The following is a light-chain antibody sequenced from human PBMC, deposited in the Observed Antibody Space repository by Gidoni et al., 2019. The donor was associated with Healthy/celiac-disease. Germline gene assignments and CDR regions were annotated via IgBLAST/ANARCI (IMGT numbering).Light chain of an antibody. J-gene: IGKJ1*01. CDR2: WAS. CDR1: QIVLYSSNNKNY. V-gene: IGKV4-1*01. CDR3: QQYYSTPWT. Sequence: DIVMPPSPDSLAVSLGERATINCKSSQIVLYSSNNKNYLAWYQQKPGQPPKLLIYWASTRESGVPDRFSGSGSGTDFTLTISSLQAEDVAVYYCQQYYSTPWTFGQETKVEIK.